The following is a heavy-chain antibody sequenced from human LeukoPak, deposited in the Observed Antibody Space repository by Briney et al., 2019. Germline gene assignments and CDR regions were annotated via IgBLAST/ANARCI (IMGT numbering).Heavy chain of an antibody. Sequence: PGRSLRLSCAASGFTFSSYGMPWVRQPPGKGLAWVSAISGSGGSTYYADSVKGRFTISRDNSKNTLYLQMNSLRAEDTAVYYCAKDGAPLLWFGELLPRFDYWGQGTLVTVSS. CDR3: AKDGAPLLWFGELLPRFDY. CDR2: ISGSGGST. D-gene: IGHD3-10*01. V-gene: IGHV3-23*01. CDR1: GFTFSSYG. J-gene: IGHJ4*02.